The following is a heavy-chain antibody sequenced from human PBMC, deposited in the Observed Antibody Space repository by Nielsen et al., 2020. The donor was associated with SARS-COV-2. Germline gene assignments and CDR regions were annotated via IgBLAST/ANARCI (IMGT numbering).Heavy chain of an antibody. D-gene: IGHD2-8*01. CDR1: GFTFSDYY. V-gene: IGHV3-23*01. J-gene: IGHJ6*03. CDR2: ISARGGST. Sequence: GGSLRLSCAASGFTFSDYYMNWVRQAPGKGLEWVSGISARGGSTYYADPVKGRFTISRDNSKRTLYLQMSSLRAEDTAVYYCAKGRSENCPNGICPLGQYYYYMDVWGKGTTVTVSS. CDR3: AKGRSENCPNGICPLGQYYYYMDV.